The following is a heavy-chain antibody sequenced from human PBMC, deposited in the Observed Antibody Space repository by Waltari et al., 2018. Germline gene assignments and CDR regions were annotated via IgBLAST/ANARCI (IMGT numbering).Heavy chain of an antibody. CDR1: GGSFSGSLSG. J-gene: IGHJ4*02. V-gene: IGHV3-7*01. CDR3: ARGRGADY. Sequence: VQLQQWGAGLLKPSETLSLTCGVYGGSFSGSLSGYYWRWIRQAPGKGLEWVANIKQDGNEKYYEDSVKGRFTISRDNAKNSLYLQMNSLRAEDTAVYYCARGRGADYWGQGTLVTVSS. CDR2: IKQDGNEK. D-gene: IGHD3-10*01.